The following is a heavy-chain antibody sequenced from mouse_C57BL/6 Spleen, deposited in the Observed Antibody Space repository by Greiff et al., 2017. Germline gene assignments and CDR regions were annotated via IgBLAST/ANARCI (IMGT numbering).Heavy chain of an antibody. J-gene: IGHJ2*01. CDR1: GYTFTSYW. CDR3: ARGPPLDY. Sequence: QVHVKQPGAELVRPGTSVKLSCKASGYTFTSYWMHWVKQRPGQGLEWIGVIDPSDSYTNYNQKFKGKATLTVDTSSSTAYMQLSSLTSEDSAVYYWARGPPLDYWGQGTTLTVSA. V-gene: IGHV1-59*01. CDR2: IDPSDSYT.